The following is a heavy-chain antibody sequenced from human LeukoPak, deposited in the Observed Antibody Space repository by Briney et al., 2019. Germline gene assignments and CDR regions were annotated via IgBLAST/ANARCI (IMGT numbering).Heavy chain of an antibody. CDR3: ARINWNYFDY. D-gene: IGHD1-1*01. J-gene: IGHJ4*02. Sequence: SETLSLTCTVSGGSISSYYWSWIRQPPGKGLEWIGYIYYSGNTNYNPSLKSRLTMSADWSRNQFSLKLNSVTAADTAVYYCARINWNYFDYWGQGILVTVSS. CDR2: IYYSGNT. CDR1: GGSISSYY. V-gene: IGHV4-59*08.